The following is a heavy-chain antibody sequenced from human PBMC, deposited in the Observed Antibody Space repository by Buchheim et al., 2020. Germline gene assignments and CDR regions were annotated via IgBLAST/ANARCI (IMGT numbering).Heavy chain of an antibody. CDR2: INHSGST. Sequence: QVQLQQWGAGLLKPSETLSLTCAVYGGSFSGYYWSWIRQPPGKGLEWIGEINHSGSTNYNPSLKIRVPISVDTSKNQFSLKLSSVTAADTAVYYCARGPGQQLVLDYWGQGTL. J-gene: IGHJ4*02. D-gene: IGHD6-13*01. V-gene: IGHV4-34*01. CDR1: GGSFSGYY. CDR3: ARGPGQQLVLDY.